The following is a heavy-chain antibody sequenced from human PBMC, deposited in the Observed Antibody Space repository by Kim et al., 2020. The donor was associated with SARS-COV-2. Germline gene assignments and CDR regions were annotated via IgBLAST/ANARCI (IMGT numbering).Heavy chain of an antibody. CDR2: IYPGDSDT. Sequence: GESLKISCKGSGYTFTTYWIGWVRQMPGKGLEWIGIIYPGDSDTRYSPSFQGQVTISADRSISTAYLQWSSLKASDTAMYYCARLPTSSHWYFDLWGRGTLVTVSS. D-gene: IGHD3-16*01. CDR3: ARLPTSSHWYFDL. V-gene: IGHV5-51*01. CDR1: GYTFTTYW. J-gene: IGHJ2*01.